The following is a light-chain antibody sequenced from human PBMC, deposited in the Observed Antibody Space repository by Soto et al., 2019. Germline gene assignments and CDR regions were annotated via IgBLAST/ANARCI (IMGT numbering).Light chain of an antibody. Sequence: DIVMTQSPDSLAVSLGERATINCKSSQSVLYSSNNKNYLAWYQQKPGQPPKLLIYWASTRESGVPDRFSGSGSGTDFTLTITSLQAEDVAVYYCQQYSTTPLAFGGGTKLEIK. J-gene: IGKJ4*01. CDR1: QSVLYSSNNKNY. V-gene: IGKV4-1*01. CDR2: WAS. CDR3: QQYSTTPLA.